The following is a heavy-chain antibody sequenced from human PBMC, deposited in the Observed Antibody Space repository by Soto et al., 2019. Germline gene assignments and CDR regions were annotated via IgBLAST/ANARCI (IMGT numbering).Heavy chain of an antibody. CDR1: GDSISSNY. V-gene: IGHV4-59*01. Sequence: QVQLQESGPGLVKPSETLSLTCTVSGDSISSNYWSWIRQPPGKGLEWIGYIDYSGKTKYNPSLKSRVTIAADVSRNQFSRRLASVTAGDTAVYYCALTLNMVRGVTGWFDPWGQGTLVSVSS. CDR3: ALTLNMVRGVTGWFDP. D-gene: IGHD3-10*01. CDR2: IDYSGKT. J-gene: IGHJ5*02.